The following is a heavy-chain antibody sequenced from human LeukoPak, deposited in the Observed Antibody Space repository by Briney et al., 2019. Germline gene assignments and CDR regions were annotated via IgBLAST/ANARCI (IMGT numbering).Heavy chain of an antibody. CDR1: GFTFSSYV. D-gene: IGHD3-22*01. CDR3: AKGKGYGSSGYYFPRSHWFDP. V-gene: IGHV3-23*01. J-gene: IGHJ5*02. CDR2: ISGSGGST. Sequence: GSLRLSCAASGFTFSSYVMSWVRQAPGKGLEWVSAISGSGGSTYYADSVKSRFTISRDNSKNTLYLQMNSLRAEDTAVYYCAKGKGYGSSGYYFPRSHWFDPWGQGTLVTVSS.